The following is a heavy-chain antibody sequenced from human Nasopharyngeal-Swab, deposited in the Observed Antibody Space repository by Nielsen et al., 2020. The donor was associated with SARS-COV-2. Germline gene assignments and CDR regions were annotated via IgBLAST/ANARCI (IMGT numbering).Heavy chain of an antibody. J-gene: IGHJ4*02. D-gene: IGHD6-19*01. CDR1: GGSFSGYC. Sequence: SETLSLTCAVYGGSFSGYCWSWIRQPPGKGLEWIGEINHSGSTNYNPSLKSRVTISVDTSKNQFSLKLSSVTAADTAVYYCARGGGAVADGFDYWGQGTLVTVSS. CDR3: ARGGGAVADGFDY. CDR2: INHSGST. V-gene: IGHV4-34*01.